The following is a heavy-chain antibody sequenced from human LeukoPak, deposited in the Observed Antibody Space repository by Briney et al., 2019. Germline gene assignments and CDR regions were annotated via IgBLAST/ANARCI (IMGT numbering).Heavy chain of an antibody. V-gene: IGHV4-4*09. CDR1: GDSITNYQ. CDR3: AREVDSSGYYFDY. CDR2: ITTSGTT. D-gene: IGHD3-22*01. J-gene: IGHJ4*02. Sequence: NSSETLSLTCTVSGDSITNYQWSWIRQSPGKGLEWIGHITTSGTTNYNPSLQSRVTFSVDTSKNQFSLKLSSVTAADTAVYYCAREVDSSGYYFDYWGQGTLVTVSS.